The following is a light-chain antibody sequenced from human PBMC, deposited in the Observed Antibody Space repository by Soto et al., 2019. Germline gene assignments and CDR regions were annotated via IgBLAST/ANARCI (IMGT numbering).Light chain of an antibody. CDR2: GVT. CDR3: SSYTGASTLIV. J-gene: IGLJ1*01. Sequence: QSALTQPASVSGSPGQSITISCTGTSSDVGTYNFVSWYQQLPGTAPKLMVYGVTIRPSGVSNRVSGSKSGNTASLTISGLQAEDEADYYGSSYTGASTLIVFGSGTKLTVL. CDR1: SSDVGTYNF. V-gene: IGLV2-14*01.